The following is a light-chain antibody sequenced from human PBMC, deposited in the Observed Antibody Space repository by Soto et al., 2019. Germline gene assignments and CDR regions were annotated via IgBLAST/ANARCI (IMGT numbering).Light chain of an antibody. CDR2: AAS. V-gene: IGKV1-27*01. J-gene: IGKJ1*01. CDR1: QGISNY. Sequence: DIQMTQSPSSLSASVRDRVTITCRASQGISNYLAWYQQKPGKVPKLLIYAASTLQSGVPSRFSGSGSGTDFTLTISSLQHEDVATYYCQKYDSAPWTCGQGTNVEIK. CDR3: QKYDSAPWT.